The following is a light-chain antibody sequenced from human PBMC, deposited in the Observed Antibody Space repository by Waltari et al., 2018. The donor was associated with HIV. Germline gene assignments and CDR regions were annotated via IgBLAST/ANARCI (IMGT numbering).Light chain of an antibody. CDR3: AAWDDSRRGV. J-gene: IGLJ2*01. V-gene: IGLV1-44*01. CDR2: SNN. Sequence: QSVLTQPPSASGTPGQRVTISCSGSSSNIGSNTVNWYQQLPGTAPKLLIYSNNQRPSGVPDRFSGSKSGTSASLAISGLRSEDEADYYCAAWDDSRRGVFGGGTKLTVL. CDR1: SSNIGSNT.